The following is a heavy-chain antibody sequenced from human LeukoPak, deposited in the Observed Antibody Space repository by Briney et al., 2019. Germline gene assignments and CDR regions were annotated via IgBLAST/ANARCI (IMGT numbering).Heavy chain of an antibody. J-gene: IGHJ3*01. V-gene: IGHV3-23*01. D-gene: IGHD4-17*01. CDR3: ANDPNGDYIGAFDF. CDR1: GFFFSRYG. CDR2: MRGDGGDI. Sequence: PGGSLRLSCTGSGFFFSRYGMVWVRQAPGKGLEWVSAMRGDGGDIRYTDSVKGRFTISRDNSKNTLYLQMSSLRVEDTAVYYCANDPNGDYIGAFDFWGQGTMVTVSS.